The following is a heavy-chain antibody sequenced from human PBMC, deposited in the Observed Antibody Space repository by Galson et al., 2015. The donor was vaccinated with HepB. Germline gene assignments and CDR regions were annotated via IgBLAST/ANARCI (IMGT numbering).Heavy chain of an antibody. J-gene: IGHJ4*02. D-gene: IGHD1-26*01. Sequence: SLRLSCAASGFTFSDYYMSWIRQAPGKGLEWVSHITISGDTIYYADSVKGRFTISRDNAKNSLYLQMNSLRDEDTAVYYCARGRGIVGTTAGSYNDYWGQGTLVTVSS. CDR1: GFTFSDYY. CDR3: ARGRGIVGTTAGSYNDY. V-gene: IGHV3-11*01. CDR2: ITISGDTI.